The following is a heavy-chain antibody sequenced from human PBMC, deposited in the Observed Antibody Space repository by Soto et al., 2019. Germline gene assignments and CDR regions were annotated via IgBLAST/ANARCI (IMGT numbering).Heavy chain of an antibody. CDR3: VPLQPATIGGRPAVDV. CDR1: EDIFRNYA. CDR2: IIHLFGRT. V-gene: IGHV1-69*01. D-gene: IGHD2-2*02. J-gene: IGHJ6*02. Sequence: QVQVVQSGAEVKKPGSSVKVSCKASEDIFRNYAITWVRRAPGQGLEWMGGIIHLFGRTNYAQKFQGRITITADESTNTAYMELSSLTSEDTAVYFCVPLQPATIGGRPAVDVWGQGTTVTVSS.